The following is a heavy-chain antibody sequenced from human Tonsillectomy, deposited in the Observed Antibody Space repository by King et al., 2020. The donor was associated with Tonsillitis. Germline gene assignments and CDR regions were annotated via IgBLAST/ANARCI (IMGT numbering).Heavy chain of an antibody. J-gene: IGHJ2*01. CDR2: VSARGGT. CDR1: GGSVSGSDYY. CDR3: ARLERGYCDGGNCYGWNFDP. V-gene: IGHV4-61*02. D-gene: IGHD2-15*01. Sequence: HVQLQESGPGLVKPSQTLSLTCTVSGGSVSGSDYYWSWIRQPAGKGLEWIGRVSARGGTHYHPSLKSRVTISIDTSSNQFSLELTSVSAADTAVYYCARLERGYCDGGNCYGWNFDPWGRGTLVTVSS.